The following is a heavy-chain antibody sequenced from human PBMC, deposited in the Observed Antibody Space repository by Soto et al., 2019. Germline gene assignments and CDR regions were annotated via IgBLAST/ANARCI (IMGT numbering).Heavy chain of an antibody. V-gene: IGHV1-69*01. CDR3: ARDKLGYSSGWYVGYFQH. J-gene: IGHJ1*01. D-gene: IGHD6-19*01. Sequence: SVKVSCKAAGGTFSGDSSSWVLQAPGQGLEWMGGIIPIFGTANYAQKFQGRVTITADESTSTAYMELSSLRSEDTAVYYCARDKLGYSSGWYVGYFQHWGQGTLV. CDR1: GGTFSGDS. CDR2: IIPIFGTA.